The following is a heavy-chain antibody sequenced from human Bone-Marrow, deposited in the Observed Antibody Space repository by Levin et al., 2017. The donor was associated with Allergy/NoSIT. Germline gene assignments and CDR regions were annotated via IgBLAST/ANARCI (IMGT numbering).Heavy chain of an antibody. J-gene: IGHJ3*02. CDR2: LDTAGVA. CDR3: ARGHRGTFDI. CDR1: GFTFSNYD. V-gene: IGHV3-13*04. Sequence: GGSLRLSCAASGFTFSNYDMHWVRQATGKGLEWVSALDTAGVAYYPGSVKGRFTISREDAKNSLYLQMHSLRAGDTAVYYCARGHRGTFDIWGQGTMVTVSS.